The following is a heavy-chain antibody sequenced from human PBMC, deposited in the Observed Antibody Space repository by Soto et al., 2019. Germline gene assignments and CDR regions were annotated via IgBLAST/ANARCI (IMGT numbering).Heavy chain of an antibody. J-gene: IGHJ4*02. CDR3: ASLRLTGYFDY. Sequence: QVQLVESGGGLVKPGGSLRLSCVASGFTFSDHYMTWIRQAPGKGLEWLSYVSTSSSYTNYADSVKGRFTISRDNAMNSLYLQMNSLRAEATAVYYCASLRLTGYFDYWGQGTLVTVSS. CDR2: VSTSSSYT. V-gene: IGHV3-11*05. CDR1: GFTFSDHY.